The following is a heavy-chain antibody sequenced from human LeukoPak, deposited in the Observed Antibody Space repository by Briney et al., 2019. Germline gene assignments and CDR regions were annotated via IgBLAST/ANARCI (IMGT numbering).Heavy chain of an antibody. D-gene: IGHD6-13*01. Sequence: SETLSLTCTVSGGSISSSSYYWGWIRQPPGKGLEWIGSIYYSGSTNYNPSLKSRVTISVDTSKNQFSLKLSSVTAADTAVYYCARESAPDGWYSSTWYSLDYWGQGTLVTVSS. CDR1: GGSISSSSYY. CDR2: IYYSGST. V-gene: IGHV4-39*07. CDR3: ARESAPDGWYSSTWYSLDY. J-gene: IGHJ4*02.